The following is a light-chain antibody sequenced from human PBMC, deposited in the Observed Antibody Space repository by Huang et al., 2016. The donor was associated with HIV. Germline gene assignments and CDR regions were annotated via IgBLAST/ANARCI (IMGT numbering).Light chain of an antibody. J-gene: IGKJ4*01. CDR3: HHYGTSPLT. V-gene: IGKV3-20*01. CDR2: ATS. Sequence: EIVLTQSPGTLSLSPRERATLSCRASQTLSSSSLAWFQQRPGQAPRLLVYATSSRATGIPDRFSGSGSGTDFMLTISRLEPEDFAVYYCHHYGTSPLTFGGGTKVEIK. CDR1: QTLSSSS.